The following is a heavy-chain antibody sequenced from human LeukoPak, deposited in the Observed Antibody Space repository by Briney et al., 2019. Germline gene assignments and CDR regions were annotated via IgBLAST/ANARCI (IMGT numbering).Heavy chain of an antibody. CDR2: IYYSGST. Sequence: SETLSLTCTVSGGSISSYYWSWIRQPPGKGLEWIGYIYYSGSTNYNPSLKSRVTISVDTSKNQCSLRLSSVTAADTAVYYCARLGSFFGELLFGFDPWGQGTLVTVSS. V-gene: IGHV4-59*08. CDR3: ARLGSFFGELLFGFDP. J-gene: IGHJ5*02. D-gene: IGHD3-10*01. CDR1: GGSISSYY.